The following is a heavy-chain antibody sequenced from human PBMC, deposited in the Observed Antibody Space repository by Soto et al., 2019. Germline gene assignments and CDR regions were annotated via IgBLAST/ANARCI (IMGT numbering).Heavy chain of an antibody. V-gene: IGHV3-23*01. D-gene: IGHD6-13*01. CDR3: ATYSRHFYY. J-gene: IGHJ4*02. CDR1: EFSFSSYA. CDR2: ISATGTTT. Sequence: SLRLSCAASEFSFSSYALNWVRQAPGKGLEWVSAISATGTTTYYADSVKGRFTISRDNSKRTLFLQMDSLSPEDTAVYYCATYSRHFYYLGQGTMVTVSA.